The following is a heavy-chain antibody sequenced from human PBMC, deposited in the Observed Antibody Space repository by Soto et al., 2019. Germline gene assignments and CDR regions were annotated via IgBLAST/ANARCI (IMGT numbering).Heavy chain of an antibody. Sequence: SVKVSCKASGGTFSSYAISWVRQAPGQGLEWMGGIIPIFGTANYAQKFQGRVTITADESTSTAYMELSSLRSEDTAVYYCAAGYSQNDNWFDPWGQGTLVTVSS. D-gene: IGHD6-13*01. CDR2: IIPIFGTA. CDR1: GGTFSSYA. V-gene: IGHV1-69*13. CDR3: AAGYSQNDNWFDP. J-gene: IGHJ5*02.